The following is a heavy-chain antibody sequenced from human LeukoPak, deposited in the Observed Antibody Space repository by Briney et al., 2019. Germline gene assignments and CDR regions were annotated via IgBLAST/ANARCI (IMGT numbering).Heavy chain of an antibody. J-gene: IGHJ6*03. V-gene: IGHV4-59*01. CDR3: AREVYSYGPTFFYYYYYMDV. Sequence: SETLSLTCTVSGGSISSYYWSWIRQPPGKGLEWIGYIYYSGSTNYNPSLKSRVTISVDTSKNQFSLKLSSVTAADTAVYYCAREVYSYGPTFFYYYYYMDVWGKGTTVTASS. D-gene: IGHD5-18*01. CDR2: IYYSGST. CDR1: GGSISSYY.